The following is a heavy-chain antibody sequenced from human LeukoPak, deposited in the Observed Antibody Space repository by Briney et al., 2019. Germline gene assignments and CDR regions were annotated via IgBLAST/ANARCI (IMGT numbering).Heavy chain of an antibody. D-gene: IGHD5-18*01. CDR2: IWYDGSNK. J-gene: IGHJ4*02. CDR1: GFTFSSYG. Sequence: GRSLRLSCAASGFTFSSYGMHWVRQAPGKGLEWVAVIWYDGSNKYYADSVKGRFTISRDNSKNTLYLQMNSLRAEDTAVYYCARARGRTAMVVFDYWGQGTLVTVSS. CDR3: ARARGRTAMVVFDY. V-gene: IGHV3-33*01.